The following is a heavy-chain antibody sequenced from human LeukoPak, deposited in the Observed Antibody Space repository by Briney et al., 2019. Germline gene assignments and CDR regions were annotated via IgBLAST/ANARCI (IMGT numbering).Heavy chain of an antibody. CDR3: ARAVRFGEFGVEYFDY. V-gene: IGHV1-69*04. CDR1: GGTFSSYA. Sequence: SVKVSCKASGGTFSSYAISWVRQAPGQGLEWMGRIIPILGIANYAQKFQGRVTITADKSTSTAYMELSSLRSEDTAVYYCARAVRFGEFGVEYFDYWGQGTLVTVSS. D-gene: IGHD3-10*01. CDR2: IIPILGIA. J-gene: IGHJ4*02.